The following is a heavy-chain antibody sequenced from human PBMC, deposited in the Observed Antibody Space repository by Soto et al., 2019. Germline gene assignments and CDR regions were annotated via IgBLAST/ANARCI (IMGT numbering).Heavy chain of an antibody. D-gene: IGHD2-21*02. J-gene: IGHJ6*02. CDR1: GGSFSGYY. CDR2: INHSGST. Sequence: PSETLSLTCAVYGGSFSGYYWSWIRQPPGKGLEWIGEINHSGSTNYNPSLKSRVTISVDTSKNQFSLKLSSVTAADTAVYYCARESIVVVTATDYYYYGMDGWGQGTTVTVSS. V-gene: IGHV4-34*01. CDR3: ARESIVVVTATDYYYYGMDG.